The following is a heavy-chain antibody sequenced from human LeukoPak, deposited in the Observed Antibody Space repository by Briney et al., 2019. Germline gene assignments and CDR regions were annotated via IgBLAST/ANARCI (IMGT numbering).Heavy chain of an antibody. CDR2: IYYSGST. Sequence: SETLSLTCTVSGGSISSYYWSWIRQPPGKGLEWIGYIYYSGSTNYNPSLKSRVTISVDTSKNQFSLKLSSVTAADTAVYYCARSRGELIPNDFDYWGQGTLVTVSS. CDR1: GGSISSYY. J-gene: IGHJ4*02. CDR3: ARSRGELIPNDFDY. D-gene: IGHD1-26*01. V-gene: IGHV4-59*08.